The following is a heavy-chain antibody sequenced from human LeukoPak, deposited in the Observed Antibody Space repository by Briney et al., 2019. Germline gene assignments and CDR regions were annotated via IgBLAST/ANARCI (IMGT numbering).Heavy chain of an antibody. J-gene: IGHJ4*02. CDR2: IKSKTDRGTT. V-gene: IGHV3-15*01. Sequence: GGSLRLSCAASGLTLINAWMSWVRRAPGKGLEWDGRIKSKTDRGTTDYAAPVKGRFTISRDDSTSTLYLQMNSLKTEDTAVYYCTTDREVTPDFDYWGQGTLVTVSS. CDR3: TTDREVTPDFDY. D-gene: IGHD5-18*01. CDR1: GLTLINAW.